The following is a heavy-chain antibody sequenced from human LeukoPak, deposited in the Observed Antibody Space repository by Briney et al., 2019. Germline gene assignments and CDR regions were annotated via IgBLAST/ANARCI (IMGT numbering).Heavy chain of an antibody. CDR2: IYYSGST. D-gene: IGHD2-15*01. Sequence: SETLSLTCTVSGGSISSYYWSWIRQPPGKGLEWIGYIYYSGSTNYNPSLKSRVTISVVTSKNQFSLKLSSVTAADTAVYYCARSSRYSGGSCYSSWGQGTLVTVSS. CDR3: ARSSRYSGGSCYSS. V-gene: IGHV4-59*01. CDR1: GGSISSYY. J-gene: IGHJ4*02.